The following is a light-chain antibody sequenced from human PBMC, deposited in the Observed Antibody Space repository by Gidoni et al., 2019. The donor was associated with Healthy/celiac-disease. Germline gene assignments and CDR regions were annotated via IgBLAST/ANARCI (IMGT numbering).Light chain of an antibody. Sequence: DIQMTQSPSTLSASVGDRVTLTCRASQSISSGLARYQQKPGQAPKLLLYKASSLESGVPSRFSGSGSGTGFTLTISSLQPDDFATYYCQQYNSYPRTFXQXTKVEIK. J-gene: IGKJ1*01. CDR3: QQYNSYPRT. CDR2: KAS. V-gene: IGKV1-5*03. CDR1: QSISSG.